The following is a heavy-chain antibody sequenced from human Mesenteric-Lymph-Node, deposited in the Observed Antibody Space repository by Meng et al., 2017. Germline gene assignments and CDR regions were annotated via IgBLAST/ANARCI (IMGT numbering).Heavy chain of an antibody. J-gene: IGHJ1*01. D-gene: IGHD5-24*01. CDR3: ARGIREMATILYFQH. CDR2: IIPIFGTA. Sequence: QVQLVHSGAEVKKPGSPVKVSCKASGGTFSSYAISWVRQAPGQGLEWMGGIIPIFGTANYAQKFQGRVTITADESTSTAYMELSSLRSEDTAVYYCARGIREMATILYFQHWGQGTLVTVSS. V-gene: IGHV1-69*01. CDR1: GGTFSSYA.